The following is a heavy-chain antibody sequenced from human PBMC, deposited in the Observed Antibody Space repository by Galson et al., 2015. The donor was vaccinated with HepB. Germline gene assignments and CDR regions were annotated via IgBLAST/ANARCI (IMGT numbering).Heavy chain of an antibody. J-gene: IGHJ3*02. D-gene: IGHD3-10*01. CDR2: ISSTGSSI. V-gene: IGHV3-48*03. Sequence: SLRLSCAASGFSFSYYEMSWVRQAPGQGLGWVSYISSTGSSIYYADSVKGRFTISRDNAKNSLFLQMNSLRADDTAVYYCARDRSLGDAFDIWGQGTTVIVSS. CDR1: GFSFSYYE. CDR3: ARDRSLGDAFDI.